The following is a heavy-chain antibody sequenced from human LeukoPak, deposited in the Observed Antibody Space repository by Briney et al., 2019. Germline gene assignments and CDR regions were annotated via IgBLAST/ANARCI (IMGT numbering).Heavy chain of an antibody. D-gene: IGHD3-9*01. CDR2: INHSGST. J-gene: IGHJ4*02. CDR1: GGSISNGYW. CDR3: ARQGYFDWLSDY. Sequence: SETLSLTCAVSGGSISNGYWWSWVRQPPVKGLEWIGEINHSGSTYYNPSLKSRVTISVDTSKNQFSLKLGSVTAADTAVYYCARQGYFDWLSDYWGQGTLVTVSS. V-gene: IGHV4-4*02.